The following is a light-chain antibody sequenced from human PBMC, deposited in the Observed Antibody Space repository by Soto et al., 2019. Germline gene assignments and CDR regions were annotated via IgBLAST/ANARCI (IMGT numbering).Light chain of an antibody. CDR3: QQCYSTSYT. CDR2: APS. V-gene: IGKV1-39*01. Sequence: DIQMTQSPSSLSASVGDRVTITCRASQSISNYLNWYQQIPGKAPKLLIYAPSSLQSGVPSRFSGSGSWTDFTLTISSLQPEDFATYYCQQCYSTSYTFGQGTKLEIK. CDR1: QSISNY. J-gene: IGKJ2*01.